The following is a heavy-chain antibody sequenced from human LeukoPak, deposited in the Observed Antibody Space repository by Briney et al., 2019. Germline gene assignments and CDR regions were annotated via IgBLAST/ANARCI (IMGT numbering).Heavy chain of an antibody. V-gene: IGHV4-4*07. CDR3: ARAAAVTGQFDF. CDR1: GGSISSYY. Sequence: SETLSLTCTVSGGSISSYYWSWIRQPAGKGLEWIGRIYTSGSTNYNPSLKSRLTISVDKSSNSFSLSLTSVTAADTAFYCARAAAVTGQFDFWGQGTLVTVSS. D-gene: IGHD6-19*01. J-gene: IGHJ4*02. CDR2: IYTSGST.